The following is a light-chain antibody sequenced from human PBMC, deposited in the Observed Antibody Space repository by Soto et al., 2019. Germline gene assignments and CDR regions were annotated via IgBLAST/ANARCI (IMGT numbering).Light chain of an antibody. CDR2: AAS. J-gene: IGKJ4*01. CDR1: QSISNH. Sequence: DIQMTQSPSALSASVEDRVIITCRASQSISNHFNWYQQKPGKAPKLLIFAASSLQSGVPSRFSGSRSGPDFTLTISSLQPDDFATYYCQQYNSYSPLTFGGGTKVDIK. V-gene: IGKV1-39*01. CDR3: QQYNSYSPLT.